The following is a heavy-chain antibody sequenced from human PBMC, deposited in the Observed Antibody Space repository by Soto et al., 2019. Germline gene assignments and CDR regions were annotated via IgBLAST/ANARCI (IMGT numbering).Heavy chain of an antibody. Sequence: SETLSLTCTVSGGSISSYYWSWIRQPPGKGLEWIGHIYYSGSTSYNPSLQSRVTISVDTSKNQFSLKLTSVTAADTAVYYCARDRVVVGSTNYYYGVDVWGQGTTVTVSS. CDR3: ARDRVVVGSTNYYYGVDV. J-gene: IGHJ6*02. CDR2: IYYSGST. CDR1: GGSISSYY. V-gene: IGHV4-59*01. D-gene: IGHD2-15*01.